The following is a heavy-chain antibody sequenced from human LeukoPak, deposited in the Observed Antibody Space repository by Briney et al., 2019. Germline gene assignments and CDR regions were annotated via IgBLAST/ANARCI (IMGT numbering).Heavy chain of an antibody. D-gene: IGHD2-15*01. CDR1: GGSISSYY. CDR2: IYYSGST. V-gene: IGHV4-59*01. CDR3: ARAAFHPYCSGGSCYSGWFDP. Sequence: PSETLSLTCTVSGGSISSYYWSWIRQPPGKGLEWIGYIYYSGSTNYNPSLKSRVTISVETSKNQFSLKLSSVTAADTAVYYCARAAFHPYCSGGSCYSGWFDPWGQGTLVTVSS. J-gene: IGHJ5*02.